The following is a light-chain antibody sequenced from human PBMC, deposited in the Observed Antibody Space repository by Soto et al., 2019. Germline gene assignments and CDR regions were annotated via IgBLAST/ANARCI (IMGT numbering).Light chain of an antibody. J-gene: IGLJ1*01. CDR3: CSYAGSYTFYV. Sequence: QSVLTQPRSVSGSPGQSVTISCTGTSSDVGGYNYVSWYQQHPGKAHKLMIYDVSKRPSGVPDRFSGSKSGNTASLTIYGLQAEDEADYYCCSYAGSYTFYVFGTGTKVTVL. CDR1: SSDVGGYNY. CDR2: DVS. V-gene: IGLV2-11*01.